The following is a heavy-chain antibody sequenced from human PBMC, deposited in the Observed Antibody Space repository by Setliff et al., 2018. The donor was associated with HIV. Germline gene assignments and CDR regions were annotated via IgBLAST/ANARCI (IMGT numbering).Heavy chain of an antibody. CDR3: ASRVYYYDESRILREEGFVP. J-gene: IGHJ5*02. CDR2: IYHTGKT. D-gene: IGHD3-22*01. CDR1: GGSISDNKYY. Sequence: SETLSLTCSVSGGSISDNKYYWGWIRQPPGKGLEWTGSIYHTGKTYYNSALKNRLTISVDTSKNQFSLELSSVTAADTAVYYCASRVYYYDESRILREEGFVPWGQGTLVTVSS. V-gene: IGHV4-39*01.